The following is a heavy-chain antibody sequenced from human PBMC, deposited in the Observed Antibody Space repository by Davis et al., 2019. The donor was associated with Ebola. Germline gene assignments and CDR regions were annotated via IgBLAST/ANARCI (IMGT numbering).Heavy chain of an antibody. CDR3: ARSNGSGRIIAYYYYGMDV. Sequence: GESLKISCKGSGYSFTSYWIGWVRQMPGKGLEWMGIIYPGDSDTRYSPSFQGQVTISADKSISTAYLQWSSLKASDTAMYYCARSNGSGRIIAYYYYGMDVWGQGTTVTVSS. D-gene: IGHD3-10*01. V-gene: IGHV5-51*01. CDR1: GYSFTSYW. CDR2: IYPGDSDT. J-gene: IGHJ6*02.